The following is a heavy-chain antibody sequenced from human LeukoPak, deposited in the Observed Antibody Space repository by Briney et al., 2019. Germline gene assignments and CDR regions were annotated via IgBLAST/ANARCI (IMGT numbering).Heavy chain of an antibody. CDR2: IVGSGGST. Sequence: GGSLRLSCAASGFTFSNYAMSWVRQAPGKGLEWVSAIVGSGGSTYYADSVKGRFTISRDNPKNTLYLQMNSLRAEDTAVYYCAKWGDYDILTGYYDSDYWGQGTTVTVSS. V-gene: IGHV3-23*01. D-gene: IGHD3-9*01. CDR1: GFTFSNYA. CDR3: AKWGDYDILTGYYDSDY. J-gene: IGHJ4*03.